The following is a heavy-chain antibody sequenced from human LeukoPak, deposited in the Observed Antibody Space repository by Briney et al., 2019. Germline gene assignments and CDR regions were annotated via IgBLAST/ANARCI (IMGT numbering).Heavy chain of an antibody. CDR3: ARGPIGGRSYFDY. CDR2: IYYSGST. CDR1: GGSISSYY. Sequence: PSETLSLTCTVSGGSISSYYWSWIRQPPGKGLEWIGYIYYSGSTNYNPSLKSRVTISVDTSKNQFSLKLSSVPAADTAVYYCARGPIGGRSYFDYWGQGTLVTVSS. V-gene: IGHV4-59*01. J-gene: IGHJ4*02. D-gene: IGHD3-10*01.